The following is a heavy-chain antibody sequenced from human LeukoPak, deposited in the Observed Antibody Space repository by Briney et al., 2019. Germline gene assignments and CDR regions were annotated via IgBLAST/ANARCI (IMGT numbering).Heavy chain of an antibody. Sequence: GRSLRLSCAAAGFTFSSYGMHWVSHAPSKWLEWVAVISYDRSNKYYADSLKSRFTISRDNPKNTLYLQMNSLRAEDTAVYYCAKGAFDIWGQGTMVTVSS. V-gene: IGHV3-30*18. CDR2: ISYDRSNK. J-gene: IGHJ3*02. CDR3: AKGAFDI. CDR1: GFTFSSYG.